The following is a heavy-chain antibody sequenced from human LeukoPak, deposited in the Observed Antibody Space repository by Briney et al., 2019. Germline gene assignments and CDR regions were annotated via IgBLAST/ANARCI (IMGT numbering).Heavy chain of an antibody. CDR2: IYPGDSDT. CDR3: ARQMSRQRDGYNAFSEYYYYYYMDV. Sequence: GESLKISCKGSGYSFTSYWIGWVRPMPGKGLEWMGIIYPGDSDTRYSPSFQGQVTISADKSISTAYLQWSSLKASDTAMYYCARQMSRQRDGYNAFSEYYYYYYMDVWGKGTTVTVPS. J-gene: IGHJ6*03. D-gene: IGHD5-24*01. CDR1: GYSFTSYW. V-gene: IGHV5-51*01.